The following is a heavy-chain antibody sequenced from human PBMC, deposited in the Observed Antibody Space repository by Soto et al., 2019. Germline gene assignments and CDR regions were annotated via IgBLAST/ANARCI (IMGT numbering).Heavy chain of an antibody. CDR1: GFTFSRYS. D-gene: IGHD5-18*01. J-gene: IGHJ4*02. Sequence: PGGSLRLSCAASGFTFSRYSMNWVRQAPGKGLEWVSSIDSYSNFIYYADSVKGRFVISRDNARNSLFLQMSSLRAEDTAVYYCAMEIRIQLWLALDYRGQGTLVTVSS. CDR2: IDSYSNFI. V-gene: IGHV3-21*01. CDR3: AMEIRIQLWLALDY.